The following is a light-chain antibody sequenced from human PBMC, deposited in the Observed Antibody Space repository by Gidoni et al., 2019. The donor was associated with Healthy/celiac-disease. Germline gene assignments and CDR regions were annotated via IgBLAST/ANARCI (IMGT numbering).Light chain of an antibody. J-gene: IGLJ2*01. V-gene: IGLV2-14*03. Sequence: QSALTQPASVSGSPGQSITISCTGTSSHVGGYNYVSWYQQHPGKAPKRMIYDVSNRPSGVSNRFSGSKSGNTASLTISGLQAEDEADYYCSSYTSSSTVVFGGGTKLTVL. CDR2: DVS. CDR3: SSYTSSSTVV. CDR1: SSHVGGYNY.